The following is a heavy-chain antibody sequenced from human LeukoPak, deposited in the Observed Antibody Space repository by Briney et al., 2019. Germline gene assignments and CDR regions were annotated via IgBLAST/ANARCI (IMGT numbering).Heavy chain of an antibody. CDR3: ARTTLRGYYGMDV. J-gene: IGHJ6*02. D-gene: IGHD4-17*01. CDR1: GFTFSSYS. V-gene: IGHV3-21*01. CDR2: ISSSSSYI. Sequence: GGSLRLSCAASGFTFSSYSMNWVRQAPGKGREWVSSISSSSSYIYYADSVKGRFTISRDNAKNSLYLQTNSLRAEDTAVYYCARTTLRGYYGMDVWGQGTTVTVSS.